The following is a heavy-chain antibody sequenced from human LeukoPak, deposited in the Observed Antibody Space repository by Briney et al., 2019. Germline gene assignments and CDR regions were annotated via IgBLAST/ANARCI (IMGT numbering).Heavy chain of an antibody. CDR3: ARASEGIGYFDT. CDR1: GASFSNDY. D-gene: IGHD3-3*01. Sequence: PSETLSLTCTVSGASFSNDYWSWVRQAPGKGLEWIGYIYHNGRTNYSPSLKSRIIMSIDTSQNQFSLKLTSVTAADTAVYCCARASEGIGYFDTWGRGSLVTVSS. CDR2: IYHNGRT. J-gene: IGHJ4*02. V-gene: IGHV4-59*01.